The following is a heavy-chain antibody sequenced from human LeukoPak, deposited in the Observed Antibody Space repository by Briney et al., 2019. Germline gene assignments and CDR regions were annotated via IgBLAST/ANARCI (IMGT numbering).Heavy chain of an antibody. V-gene: IGHV3-21*01. D-gene: IGHD4-23*01. Sequence: GGSLRLSCAASGFTFSSYSMNWVRQAPGKGLEWVSSITSSSSYIYYADSVKGRFTISRDNAKNSLYLQMNSLRAEDTAVYYCARDYGGSSPFDYWGQGTLVTVSS. CDR2: ITSSSSYI. CDR3: ARDYGGSSPFDY. CDR1: GFTFSSYS. J-gene: IGHJ4*02.